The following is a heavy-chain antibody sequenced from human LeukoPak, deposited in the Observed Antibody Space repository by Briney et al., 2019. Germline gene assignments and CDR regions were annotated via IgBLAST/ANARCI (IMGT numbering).Heavy chain of an antibody. CDR3: ARGGRDGYNYYHYYMDV. D-gene: IGHD5-24*01. CDR1: GGSISSYY. Sequence: PSETLSLTCTVSGGSISSYYWTWIRQPPGKGLEWVGCIYYTGSTNYNPSLTSRVTISVDTSKNQFSLRLSSVTAADTAVYYCARGGRDGYNYYHYYMDVWGKGTTVTVSS. J-gene: IGHJ6*03. CDR2: IYYTGST. V-gene: IGHV4-59*01.